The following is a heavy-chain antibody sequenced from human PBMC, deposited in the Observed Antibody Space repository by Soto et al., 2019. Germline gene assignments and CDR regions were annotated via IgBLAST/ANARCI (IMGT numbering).Heavy chain of an antibody. V-gene: IGHV3-74*01. CDR2: INGDGRTT. J-gene: IGHJ3*01. CDR3: ARAGLGYCTSTSCHPGFDX. Sequence: GGSLRLSCAASGFTFSNAWMHWVRQAPGKGLEWVSRINGDGRTTIYADSVKGRFTISRDNAKNTLYLQMNSLRAEDTAVYYCARAGLGYCTSTSCHPGFDXWGQGTMVTVSS. CDR1: GFTFSNAW. D-gene: IGHD2-2*01.